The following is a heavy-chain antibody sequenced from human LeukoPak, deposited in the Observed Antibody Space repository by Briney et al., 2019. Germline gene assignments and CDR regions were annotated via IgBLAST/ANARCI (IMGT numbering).Heavy chain of an antibody. J-gene: IGHJ4*02. CDR1: W. Sequence: WIGWVRQPPGKGLEWIGEIYHSGSTNYNPSLKSRVTISVDKSKNQFSLKLSSVTAADTAVYYCARLLYYYDTSGFGYWGQGTLVTVSS. V-gene: IGHV4-4*02. D-gene: IGHD3-22*01. CDR2: IYHSGST. CDR3: ARLLYYYDTSGFGY.